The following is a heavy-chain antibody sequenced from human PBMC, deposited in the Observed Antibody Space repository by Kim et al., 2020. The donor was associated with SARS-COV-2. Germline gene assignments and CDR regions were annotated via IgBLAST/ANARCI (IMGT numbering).Heavy chain of an antibody. D-gene: IGHD6-13*01. Sequence: GGSLRLSCAASGFTFSSYGMHWVRQAPGKGLEWVAVISYDGSNKYYADSVKGRFTISRDNSKNTLYLQMNSLRAEDTAVYYCARDLQQLVAAYGMDVWGRGSTITVSS. V-gene: IGHV3-33*05. CDR2: ISYDGSNK. CDR3: ARDLQQLVAAYGMDV. CDR1: GFTFSSYG. J-gene: IGHJ6*02.